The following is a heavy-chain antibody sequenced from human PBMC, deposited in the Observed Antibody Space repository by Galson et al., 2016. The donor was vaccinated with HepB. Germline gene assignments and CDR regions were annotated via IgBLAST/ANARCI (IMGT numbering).Heavy chain of an antibody. CDR2: IYPDNSDT. CDR3: AVGFRYCSGGVFGGGMDG. CDR1: GYSFTTYW. J-gene: IGHJ6*02. Sequence: QSGAEVKKSGESLKISCKGSGYSFTTYWIGWVRQMPGKGLEWVGIIYPDNSDTRYSPSFQGQVTISAGKSISTAFLQWSGRNASDTAMYYCAVGFRYCSGGVFGGGMDGWGQGTTVTVSS. D-gene: IGHD2-15*01. V-gene: IGHV5-51*01.